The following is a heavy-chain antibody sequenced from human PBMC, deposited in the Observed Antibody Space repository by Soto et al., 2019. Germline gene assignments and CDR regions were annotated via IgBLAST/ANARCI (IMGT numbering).Heavy chain of an antibody. CDR3: AGRTHYYGSGVGGWFDP. V-gene: IGHV4-39*01. J-gene: IGHJ5*02. D-gene: IGHD3-10*01. Sequence: QLQLQESGPGLVKPSETLSLTCTVSGGSISSSSFHWGWIRQPPGKGLECIGSIYYTGSTYYNPSLKSRVTISVDTSKHQFSLKLSSMTAADTAVYYCAGRTHYYGSGVGGWFDPWGQGTLVTVSS. CDR1: GGSISSSSFH. CDR2: IYYTGST.